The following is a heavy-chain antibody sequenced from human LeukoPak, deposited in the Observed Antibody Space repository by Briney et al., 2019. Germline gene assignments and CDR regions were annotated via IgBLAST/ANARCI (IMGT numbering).Heavy chain of an antibody. CDR1: GRSISYYF. V-gene: IGHV4-4*07. CDR3: ARGGGNYYEGYFDY. D-gene: IGHD1-26*01. CDR2: IDTTGST. J-gene: IGHJ4*02. Sequence: SDTLSLTRTVSGRSISYYFWSWIRQPARKGLEWIGRIDTTGSTNYNPSLKSRVTMSVDTSKNQFSLKLSSVTAADTAEYYCARGGGNYYEGYFDYWGQGTLVTVSS.